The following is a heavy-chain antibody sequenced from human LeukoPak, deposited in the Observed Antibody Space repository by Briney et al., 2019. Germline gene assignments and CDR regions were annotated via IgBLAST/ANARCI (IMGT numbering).Heavy chain of an antibody. CDR2: ISYDGSNK. Sequence: LPGGPLRLSCAASGFTFSSYAMSWVRQAPGKGLEWVAVISYDGSNKYYADSVKGRFTISRDNSKNTLYLQMNSLRAEDTAVYYCARDGLGIYAFDIWGQGTMVTVSS. V-gene: IGHV3-30-3*01. CDR1: GFTFSSYA. J-gene: IGHJ3*02. CDR3: ARDGLGIYAFDI. D-gene: IGHD7-27*01.